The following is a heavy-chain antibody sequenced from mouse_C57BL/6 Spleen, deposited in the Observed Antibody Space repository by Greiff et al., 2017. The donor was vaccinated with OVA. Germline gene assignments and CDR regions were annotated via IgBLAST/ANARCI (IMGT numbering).Heavy chain of an antibody. CDR2: INPNNGGT. CDR1: GYTFTDYN. CDR3: ARNYYGSKGDYFDY. J-gene: IGHJ2*01. V-gene: IGHV1-18*01. D-gene: IGHD1-1*01. Sequence: VQLQQSGPELVKPGASVKIPCKASGYTFTDYNMDWVKQSHGKSLEWIGDINPNNGGTIYNQKFKGKATLTVDKSSSTAYMELRRLTSEDTAVYYCARNYYGSKGDYFDYWGQGTTLTVSS.